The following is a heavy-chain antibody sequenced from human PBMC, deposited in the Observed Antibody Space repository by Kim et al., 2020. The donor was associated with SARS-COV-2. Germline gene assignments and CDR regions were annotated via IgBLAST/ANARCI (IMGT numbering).Heavy chain of an antibody. Sequence: SETLSLTCTVSGGSISSSSYYWGWIRQPPGKGLEWIGSIYYSGSTYYNPSIKSRVTISVDTSKNQFSLKLSSVTAADTAVYYCASYCSGGSCPPVWFDPWGQGTLVTVSS. CDR2: IYYSGST. V-gene: IGHV4-39*01. J-gene: IGHJ5*02. CDR1: GGSISSSSYY. CDR3: ASYCSGGSCPPVWFDP. D-gene: IGHD2-15*01.